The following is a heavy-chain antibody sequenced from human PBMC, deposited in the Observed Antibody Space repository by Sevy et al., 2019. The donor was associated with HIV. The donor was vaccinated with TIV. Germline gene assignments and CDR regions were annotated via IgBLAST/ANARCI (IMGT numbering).Heavy chain of an antibody. D-gene: IGHD6-19*01. CDR2: IRSKADGGTT. V-gene: IGHV3-49*03. CDR3: TRDKQGEQWLVRAFDI. CDR1: GFTFGDYA. Sequence: GGSLRLSCTASGFTFGDYAMSWFRQAPGKGLEWVGFIRSKADGGTTEYAASVKGRFTISRDDSKSIAYLQMNSLKTEDTAVYYCTRDKQGEQWLVRAFDIWGQGTMVTVSS. J-gene: IGHJ3*02.